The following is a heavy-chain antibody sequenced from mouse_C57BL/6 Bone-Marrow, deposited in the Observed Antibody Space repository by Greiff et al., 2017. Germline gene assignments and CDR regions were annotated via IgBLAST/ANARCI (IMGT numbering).Heavy chain of an antibody. CDR3: LCRNYYYHCTLDY. CDR1: GYTFTGYW. D-gene: IGHD1-1*01. J-gene: IGHJ4*01. Sequence: QVQLKESGAELMKPGASVKLSCKATGYTFTGYWIEWVKQRPGHGLEWIGEILPGSGSTNYNEKFKGKATLTADTSSNTAYMQLSSLTTEDSAVYYCLCRNYYYHCTLDYWDQGTSVTVSA. V-gene: IGHV1-9*01. CDR2: ILPGSGST.